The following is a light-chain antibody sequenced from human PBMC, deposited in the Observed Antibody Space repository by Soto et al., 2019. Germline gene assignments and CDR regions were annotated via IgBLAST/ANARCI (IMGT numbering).Light chain of an antibody. CDR2: AAS. CDR1: QGISNY. J-gene: IGKJ4*01. Sequence: DIQMTQSPSSLSASVGARVTITCRASQGISNYLAWYQQIPGKVPKLLISAASTLQSGVPSRFSGSGSGTDFTLTISSLRPEDVATYYCQMYTNVPAFGGGTKVEIK. V-gene: IGKV1-27*01. CDR3: QMYTNVPA.